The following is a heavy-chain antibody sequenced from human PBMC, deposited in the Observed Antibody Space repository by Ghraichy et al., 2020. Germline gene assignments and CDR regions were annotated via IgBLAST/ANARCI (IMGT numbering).Heavy chain of an antibody. J-gene: IGHJ4*02. CDR1: GFTLSNYW. D-gene: IGHD6-19*01. V-gene: IGHV3-7*01. CDR3: VRDLSSGWAFDH. Sequence: GGSLRLSCAASGFTLSNYWMSWVRQAPGKGLEWVANTKQDGSERYYVDSVKGRFTISRDNAKNSVYLQMNSLRAKDTAVYYCVRDLSSGWAFDHWGQGTLVSVSS. CDR2: TKQDGSER.